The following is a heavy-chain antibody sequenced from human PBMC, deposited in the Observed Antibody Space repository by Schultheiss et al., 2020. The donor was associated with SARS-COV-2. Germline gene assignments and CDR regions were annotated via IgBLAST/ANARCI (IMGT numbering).Heavy chain of an antibody. CDR2: FYYSGTT. J-gene: IGHJ2*01. CDR1: GGSISTPNYY. Sequence: SETLSLTCTVSGGSISTPNYYWGWVRQSPGKGLEWIGYFYYSGTTDYNPTLESRVTISGDTSKNQFFLKLNSVTAADTAVYYCARDSRRWRFFDLWGRGTLVTVSS. CDR3: ARDSRRWRFFDL. D-gene: IGHD3-3*01. V-gene: IGHV4-31*03.